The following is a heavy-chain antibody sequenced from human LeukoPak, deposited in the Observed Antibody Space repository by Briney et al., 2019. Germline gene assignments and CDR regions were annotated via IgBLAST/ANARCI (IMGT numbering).Heavy chain of an antibody. CDR1: GGSFSGYY. CDR2: INHSGST. Sequence: PAETLSLTCAVYGGSFSGYYWSWIRQPPGKGLEWIGEINHSGSTNYNPSLKSRVTISVDTSKNQFSLKLSSVTAADTAVYYCATAAGGWLPFDYWGQGTLVTVSS. J-gene: IGHJ4*02. V-gene: IGHV4-34*01. D-gene: IGHD6-19*01. CDR3: ATAAGGWLPFDY.